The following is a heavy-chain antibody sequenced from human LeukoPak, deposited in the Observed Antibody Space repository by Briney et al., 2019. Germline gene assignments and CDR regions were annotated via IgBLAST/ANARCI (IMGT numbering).Heavy chain of an antibody. CDR1: GFTFSNYW. J-gene: IGHJ5*02. V-gene: IGHV3-7*05. D-gene: IGHD4-17*01. CDR3: AKDMYLEGTSVTVPGWFDP. Sequence: PGGSLRLSCAASGFTFSNYWMNWVRQAPGKGLEWVANIKQEGSERDYVDSVKGRFTISRDNAKNSLYLQMNSLRAEDTAVYYCAKDMYLEGTSVTVPGWFDPWGQGTLVTVSS. CDR2: IKQEGSER.